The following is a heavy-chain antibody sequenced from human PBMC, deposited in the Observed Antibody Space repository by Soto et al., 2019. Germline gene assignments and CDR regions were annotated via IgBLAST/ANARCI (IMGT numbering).Heavy chain of an antibody. CDR3: ARLASIAAAGNYYYYGMDV. V-gene: IGHV4-39*01. D-gene: IGHD6-13*01. CDR2: IYYSGST. CDR1: GGSISSSSYY. Sequence: QLQLQESGPGLVKPSETLSLTCTVSGGSISSSSYYWGWIRQPPGKGLEWIGSIYYSGSTYYNPSLKRRVTISVDTSKNQFSLKLSSVTAADTAVYYCARLASIAAAGNYYYYGMDVWGQGTTVTVSS. J-gene: IGHJ6*02.